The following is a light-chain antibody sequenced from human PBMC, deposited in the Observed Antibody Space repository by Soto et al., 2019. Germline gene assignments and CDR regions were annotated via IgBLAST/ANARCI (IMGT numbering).Light chain of an antibody. Sequence: SSELTQPPSVSVSPGQTASITCSGDKLGDKYACWYQQKPGQSPVLVIYQDSKRPSGIPERFSGSNSGNTATLTISGTQAMDEADYYCQAWDSSTVRGVFGGGTKVTVL. V-gene: IGLV3-1*01. CDR2: QDS. CDR3: QAWDSSTVRGV. J-gene: IGLJ2*01. CDR1: KLGDKY.